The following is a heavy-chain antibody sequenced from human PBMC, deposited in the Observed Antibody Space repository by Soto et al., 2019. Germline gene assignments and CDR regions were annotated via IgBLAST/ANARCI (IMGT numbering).Heavy chain of an antibody. D-gene: IGHD3-22*01. CDR2: TYYRSKWYN. CDR1: GDRVSSNSAA. V-gene: IGHV6-1*01. J-gene: IGHJ5*02. Sequence: SQTLSLTCAISGDRVSSNSAAWNWIRQSPSRGLEWLGRTYYRSKWYNDYAVSVKSRTTINPDTSKNQFSLQLNSVTPEDTAVYYCARNPDYYDRSWFDPWGQGTLVTVSS. CDR3: ARNPDYYDRSWFDP.